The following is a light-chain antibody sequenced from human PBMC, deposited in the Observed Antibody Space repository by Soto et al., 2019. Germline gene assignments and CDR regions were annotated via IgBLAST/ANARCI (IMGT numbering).Light chain of an antibody. CDR3: QQYENSPLT. V-gene: IGKV3-20*01. Sequence: EIVLTQSPGTLSLSPGERATLSCRASESVSSNYLAWYQQKPGQAPRLLIYGASSRATGVPDRFSGSGSGTDFTVTISRLEPEDFAVYYCQQYENSPLTFGGGTKVEMK. CDR1: ESVSSNY. J-gene: IGKJ4*01. CDR2: GAS.